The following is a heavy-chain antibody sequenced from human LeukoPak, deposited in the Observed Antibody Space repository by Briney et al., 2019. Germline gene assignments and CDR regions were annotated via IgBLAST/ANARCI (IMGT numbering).Heavy chain of an antibody. CDR3: ARDKVVAAKASDY. V-gene: IGHV3-21*01. CDR2: ISSSSSYI. J-gene: IGHJ4*02. Sequence: PGGSLRLSCAASGFTFSSYSMNWVRQAPGKGLEWVSSISSSSSYIYYADSVKGRFTISRDNAKNSLYLQMNCLRAEDTAVYYCARDKVVAAKASDYWGQGTLVTVSS. D-gene: IGHD2-15*01. CDR1: GFTFSSYS.